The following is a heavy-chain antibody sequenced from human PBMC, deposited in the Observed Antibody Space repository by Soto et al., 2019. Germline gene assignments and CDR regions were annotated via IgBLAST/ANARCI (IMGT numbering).Heavy chain of an antibody. CDR3: TREGIISSKTWFDP. D-gene: IGHD6-13*01. V-gene: IGHV1-69*06. CDR1: GGTFSNYA. J-gene: IGHJ5*02. CDR2: IIPFLGRR. Sequence: VQLVQSGAEVRKPGSSVKVSCKTSGGTFSNYAVYWVRQAPGQGLEWMGGIIPFLGRRNYAPRFQGRVTITADRWTNTTYMVLTSLAFEDAAVYYCTREGIISSKTWFDPWGQGTLVTVSS.